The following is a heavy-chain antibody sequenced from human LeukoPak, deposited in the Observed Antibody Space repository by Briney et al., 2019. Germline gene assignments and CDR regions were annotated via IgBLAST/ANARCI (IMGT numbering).Heavy chain of an antibody. V-gene: IGHV3-48*01. Sequence: GGSLRLSCAASGFTFSSYSMNWVRQAPGKGLEWGSYISSRSSTIYYADSVKGRFTISRDNAKNSLYLQMNSLRAEDTAVYYCAREAASAAAGTNWFDPWGQGTLVTVSS. CDR1: GFTFSSYS. CDR2: ISSRSSTI. CDR3: AREAASAAAGTNWFDP. J-gene: IGHJ5*02. D-gene: IGHD6-13*01.